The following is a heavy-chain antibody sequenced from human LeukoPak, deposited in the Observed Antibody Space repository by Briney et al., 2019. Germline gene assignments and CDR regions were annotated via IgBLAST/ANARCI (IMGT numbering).Heavy chain of an antibody. CDR1: GYTFTGYY. CDR3: ARDLCPLLGPSGYFDWLSPDYYYYGMDV. V-gene: IGHV1-2*02. Sequence: ASVKVSCKASGYTFTGYYMHWVRQAPGQGLEWMGWINPNSGGTNYAQKFQGRVTMTRDTSISTAYMELSRLRSDDTAVYYCARDLCPLLGPSGYFDWLSPDYYYYGMDVWGQGTTVTVSS. J-gene: IGHJ6*02. D-gene: IGHD3-9*01. CDR2: INPNSGGT.